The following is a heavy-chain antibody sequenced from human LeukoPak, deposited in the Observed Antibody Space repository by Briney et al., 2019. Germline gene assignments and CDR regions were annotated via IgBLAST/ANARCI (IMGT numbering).Heavy chain of an antibody. CDR2: VWYDGSNK. D-gene: IGHD6-13*01. J-gene: IGHJ4*02. CDR1: GFTFSSYS. V-gene: IGHV3-33*08. Sequence: GGSLRLSCAASGFTFSSYSMNWVRQAPGKGLEWVAVVWYDGSNKYYADSVKGRFTISRDNSKNTLYLQMNSLRAEDTAVYYCARLSQYSSSWYGRRDQGFDYWGQGTLVTVSS. CDR3: ARLSQYSSSWYGRRDQGFDY.